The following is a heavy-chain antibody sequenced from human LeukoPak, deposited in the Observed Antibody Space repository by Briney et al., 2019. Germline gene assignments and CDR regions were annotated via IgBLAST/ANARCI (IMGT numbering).Heavy chain of an antibody. CDR3: AKGFRYSGYDFDDSSGLDFGRLDY. CDR1: GFTFDDYA. Sequence: PGGSLRLSCAASGFTFDDYAMHWVRQAPGKGLEWVSLISWDGGSTYYADSVKGRFTISRDNSKNSLYLQMNSLRAEDTALYYCAKGFRYSGYDFDDSSGLDFGRLDYWGQGTLVTVSS. D-gene: IGHD5-12*01. J-gene: IGHJ4*02. V-gene: IGHV3-43D*03. CDR2: ISWDGGST.